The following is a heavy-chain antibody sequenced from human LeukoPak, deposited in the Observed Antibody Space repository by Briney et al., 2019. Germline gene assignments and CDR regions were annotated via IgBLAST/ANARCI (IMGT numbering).Heavy chain of an antibody. D-gene: IGHD3-22*01. CDR3: ARDRSGYFHLDY. V-gene: IGHV3-21*01. J-gene: IGHJ4*02. Sequence: GGSLRLSCAASGFTFSSYSMNWVRQAPGKGLEWVSSISSGSSYIYYADSVKDRFTISRDNSKNTLYLQMNSLRAEDTAVYYCARDRSGYFHLDYWGQGTLVTVSS. CDR2: ISSGSSYI. CDR1: GFTFSSYS.